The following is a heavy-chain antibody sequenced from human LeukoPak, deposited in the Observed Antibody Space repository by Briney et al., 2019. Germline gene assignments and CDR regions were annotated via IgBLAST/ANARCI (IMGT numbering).Heavy chain of an antibody. Sequence: ASVKVSCKASGYTLTGYYMHWVRQAAGQGLEWMGWMNPNSGGTKSAQKFQGRVTMTRDTSISTAYMELSRLTSDDTAMYYCARDKLGLGELSLYDQWGQGTLVTVSS. J-gene: IGHJ5*02. CDR1: GYTLTGYY. V-gene: IGHV1-2*02. CDR2: MNPNSGGT. D-gene: IGHD3-16*02. CDR3: ARDKLGLGELSLYDQ.